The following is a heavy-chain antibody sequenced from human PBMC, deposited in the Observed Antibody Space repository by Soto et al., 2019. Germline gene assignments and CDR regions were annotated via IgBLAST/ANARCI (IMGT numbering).Heavy chain of an antibody. J-gene: IGHJ6*02. CDR1: GFNFSNYA. V-gene: IGHV3-23*01. Sequence: EVQLLESGGGLIQPGGSLRLSCAASGFNFSNYAMTWVRQAPGRGLEWVSAVSATGGSTYYADSVKGRFTISRDNSKNTLYLQVNSLRAEDTALYCCAKALRGVRGYMYYDYGLDVWGQGTTVTVSS. CDR3: AKALRGVRGYMYYDYGLDV. D-gene: IGHD5-12*01. CDR2: VSATGGST.